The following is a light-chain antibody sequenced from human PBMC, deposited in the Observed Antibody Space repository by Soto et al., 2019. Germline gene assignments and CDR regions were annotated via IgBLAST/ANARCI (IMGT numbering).Light chain of an antibody. CDR3: QQYYSTPLT. CDR1: QSVLYGSNNRDY. J-gene: IGKJ4*01. V-gene: IGKV4-1*01. CDR2: WAS. Sequence: ILMTQSPESLPVSLGERAAISCNSSQSVLYGSNNRDYLSWYRQKPGQPPQMLIHWASTRVSGVPDRFSGSGSGTHFTLTINSLQPEDVAIYFCQQYYSTPLTFGGGTKVEIK.